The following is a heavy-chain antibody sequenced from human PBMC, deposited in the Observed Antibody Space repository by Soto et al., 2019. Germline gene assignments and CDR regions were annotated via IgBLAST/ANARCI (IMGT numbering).Heavy chain of an antibody. CDR1: GGSISSSSYY. CDR3: AGQQTLRGFYSYSYMDV. V-gene: IGHV4-39*01. CDR2: IHYSGST. J-gene: IGHJ6*03. Sequence: QLQLQGSGPGLVKPSETLSLTCTVSGGSISSSSYYWGWIRQPPGKGLEWIGTIHYSGSTYYNPSLKCRVTISAGPCKDQFSLKLSSVTAADTAVYDWAGQQTLRGFYSYSYMDVWGKGTTVTVSS.